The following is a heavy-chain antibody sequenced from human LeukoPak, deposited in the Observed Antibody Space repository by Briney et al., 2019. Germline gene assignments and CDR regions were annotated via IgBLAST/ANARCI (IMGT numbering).Heavy chain of an antibody. Sequence: GASVKVSCKASGGTFSSYAISWVRQAPGQGLEWMGGIIPIFGTANYAQKFQGRVTITADESTSTAYMELSSLRSKDTAVYYCAREPSGYAWFDPWGQGTLVTVSS. V-gene: IGHV1-69*13. D-gene: IGHD3-3*01. CDR3: AREPSGYAWFDP. CDR1: GGTFSSYA. J-gene: IGHJ5*02. CDR2: IIPIFGTA.